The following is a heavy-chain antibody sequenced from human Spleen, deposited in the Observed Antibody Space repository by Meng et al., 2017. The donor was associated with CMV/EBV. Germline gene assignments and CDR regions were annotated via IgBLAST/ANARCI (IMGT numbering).Heavy chain of an antibody. V-gene: IGHV4-59*01. CDR3: ARDLRNYKILTGYYDGDWFDP. CDR1: GASISSYY. D-gene: IGHD3-9*01. J-gene: IGHJ5*02. Sequence: GSLRLSCTVSGASISSYYWSWIRQPPGKGLEWIGYIYNSGSTNYNPSLKSRVTISVDTSKNQFSLNLSSVTAADTAVYYCARDLRNYKILTGYYDGDWFDPWGRGTLVTVSS. CDR2: IYNSGST.